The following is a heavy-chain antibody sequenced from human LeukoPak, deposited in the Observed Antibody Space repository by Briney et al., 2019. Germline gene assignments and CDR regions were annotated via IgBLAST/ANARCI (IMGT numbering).Heavy chain of an antibody. Sequence: SETLSLTCTVSGGSISSYYWTWIRQPPGKGLEWIGYIYYSGSTNYNPSLKSRVTISVDTSKNQFSLQLNSVTPEDTAVYYCARDPGDPSWYFDLWGRGTLVTVSS. CDR3: ARDPGDPSWYFDL. V-gene: IGHV4-59*12. J-gene: IGHJ2*01. D-gene: IGHD1-26*01. CDR2: IYYSGST. CDR1: GGSISSYY.